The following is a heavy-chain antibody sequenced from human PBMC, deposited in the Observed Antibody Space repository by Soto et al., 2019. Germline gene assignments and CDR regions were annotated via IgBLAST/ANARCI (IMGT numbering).Heavy chain of an antibody. D-gene: IGHD5-18*01. Sequence: SVKVSCKASGGTFSSYAISWVRQAPGQGLEWMGGIIPIFGTANYAQKFQGRVTITADESTSTAYMELSSLRSEDTAVYYCAAHYVDTATRYYYYGMDVWGQGTTVTVSS. J-gene: IGHJ6*02. CDR1: GGTFSSYA. CDR2: IIPIFGTA. CDR3: AAHYVDTATRYYYYGMDV. V-gene: IGHV1-69*13.